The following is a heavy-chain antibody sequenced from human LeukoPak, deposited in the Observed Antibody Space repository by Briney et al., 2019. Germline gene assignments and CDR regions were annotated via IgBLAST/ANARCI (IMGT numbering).Heavy chain of an antibody. CDR1: GFTSHDYA. CDR2: ISWNSGII. CDR3: AELGITMIGGV. Sequence: GGSLRLSCAASGFTSHDYAMHWVRQAPGKGLEWVSGISWNSGIIGYADSVKGRFTTSRDNAKNSLYLQMNSLRAEDTAVYYCAELGITMIGGVWGKGTTVTISS. D-gene: IGHD3-10*02. V-gene: IGHV3-9*02. J-gene: IGHJ6*04.